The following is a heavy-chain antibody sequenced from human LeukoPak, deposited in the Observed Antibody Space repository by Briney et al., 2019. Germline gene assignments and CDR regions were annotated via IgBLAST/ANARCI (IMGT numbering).Heavy chain of an antibody. CDR1: GITLSNYA. V-gene: IGHV3-23*01. D-gene: IGHD3-10*01. J-gene: IGHJ4*02. CDR3: AKAQLDPIWFGELLYDY. Sequence: PGGSLRLSCAVSGITLSNYAMSWVRQAPGKGLEWVSTISGSGGSTYYADSVKGRFSISRDNFKNTLYLQVNSLRAEDTAVYYCAKAQLDPIWFGELLYDYWGQGTLVTVSS. CDR2: ISGSGGST.